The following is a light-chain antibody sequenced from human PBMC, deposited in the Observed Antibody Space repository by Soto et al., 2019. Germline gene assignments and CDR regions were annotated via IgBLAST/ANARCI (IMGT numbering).Light chain of an antibody. CDR1: SSDVGGYNY. V-gene: IGLV2-14*01. CDR2: DVS. CDR3: SSYTSSSWKV. J-gene: IGLJ2*01. Sequence: QSALTQPASVSGSPGQSITISCTGTSSDVGGYNYVSWYQQHPGKAPKLMIYDVSNRPSGVSNRFSGCKSGNTASLTISGLQAEDEADYYCSSYTSSSWKVFGGGTKLTVL.